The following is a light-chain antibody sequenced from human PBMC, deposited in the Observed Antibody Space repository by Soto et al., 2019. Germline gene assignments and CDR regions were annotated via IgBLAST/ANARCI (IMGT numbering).Light chain of an antibody. Sequence: QSVLTQPASMSGSPGQSITISCTGTSSDVGGYNFVSWYQQYPGKAPKLITYEVTKRPSGISDRFSGSKSGDTASLTISGLQPEDEADYHCSSYAGPSTHVVFGGGTKLTVL. V-gene: IGLV2-23*02. CDR1: SSDVGGYNF. CDR3: SSYAGPSTHVV. J-gene: IGLJ2*01. CDR2: EVT.